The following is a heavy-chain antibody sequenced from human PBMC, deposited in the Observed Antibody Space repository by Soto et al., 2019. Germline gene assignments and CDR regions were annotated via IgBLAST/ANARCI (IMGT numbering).Heavy chain of an antibody. J-gene: IGHJ4*02. Sequence: EVQLLESGGGLVQPGGSLRLSCAASGFTFSSYAMTWVRQAPGKGLEWVSTISTSGYSTYYADSVKGRFTVSSDYSKSTLYLQMNSLRGEGTGVYYCETQPGVVYWGQGTLVTVSS. V-gene: IGHV3-23*01. D-gene: IGHD1-1*01. CDR1: GFTFSSYA. CDR2: ISTSGYST. CDR3: ETQPGVVY.